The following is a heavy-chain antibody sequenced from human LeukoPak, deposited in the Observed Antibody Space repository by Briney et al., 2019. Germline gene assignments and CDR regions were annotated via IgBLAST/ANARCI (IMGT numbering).Heavy chain of an antibody. CDR1: GFTFTTSA. CDR3: AADSRRTYYDFWSGYWYAFDI. CDR2: IVVGSGNT. D-gene: IGHD3-3*01. V-gene: IGHV1-58*02. Sequence: ASVKVSCKASGFTFTTSAMQWVRQARGQRLEWIGWIVVGSGNTNYAQKIQERVTITRDMSTSTAYMELSSLRSEDTAVYYCAADSRRTYYDFWSGYWYAFDIWGQGTMVTVSS. J-gene: IGHJ3*02.